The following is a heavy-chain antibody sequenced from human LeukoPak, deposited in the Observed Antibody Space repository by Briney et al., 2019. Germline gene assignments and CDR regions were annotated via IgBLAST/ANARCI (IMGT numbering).Heavy chain of an antibody. D-gene: IGHD1-1*01. Sequence: GGSLRLSCAASGFTFSSYSMNWVRQAPGKGLEWVSSISSSSSYIYYADSVKGRFTISRDNAKNSLYLQMNSLRAEDTALYYCAKDLERYGGPLHPDYWGQGTLVTVSS. CDR3: AKDLERYGGPLHPDY. V-gene: IGHV3-21*04. CDR1: GFTFSSYS. J-gene: IGHJ4*02. CDR2: ISSSSSYI.